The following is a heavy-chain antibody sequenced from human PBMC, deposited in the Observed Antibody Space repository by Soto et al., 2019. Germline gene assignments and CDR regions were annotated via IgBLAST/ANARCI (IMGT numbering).Heavy chain of an antibody. Sequence: VSGPTLVNPTQTLTLTCSFSGFSLSTTGVGVGWIRQPPGRALEWLALIYWDDDKRYNPSLNSRLTITKDTSKNQVVLAMTNMDLLDTAKFFCVQICFVVVCLQSYSSHSYSGLDVWGKGPTVTASS. D-gene: IGHD2-21*01. J-gene: IGHJ6*04. CDR2: IYWDDDK. CDR1: GFSLSTTGVG. CDR3: VQICFVVVCLQSYSSHSYSGLDV. V-gene: IGHV2-5*02.